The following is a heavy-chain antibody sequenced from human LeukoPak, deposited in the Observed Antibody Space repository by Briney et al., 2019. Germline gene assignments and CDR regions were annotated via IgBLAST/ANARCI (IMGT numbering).Heavy chain of an antibody. Sequence: GESLKISCKGSGYSFTSYWIGWVRQMPGKGLEWMGIIYPGDSDTRYSPSFQGQVTISADKSISTAYLQWSSLKASDTAMYYCARHLPDYDILTGYYYHFDYWGQATLVTVSS. J-gene: IGHJ4*02. D-gene: IGHD3-9*01. V-gene: IGHV5-51*01. CDR2: IYPGDSDT. CDR1: GYSFTSYW. CDR3: ARHLPDYDILTGYYYHFDY.